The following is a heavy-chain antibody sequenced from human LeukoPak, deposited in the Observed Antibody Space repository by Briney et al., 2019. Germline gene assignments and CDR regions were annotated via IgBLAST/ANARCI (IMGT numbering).Heavy chain of an antibody. Sequence: PGGSLRLSCAASGFTFSSYAMHWVRQAPGKGLEWVAVISYDGSNKYYADSVKGRFTISRDNSKNTQYLQMNSLRAEDTAVYYCAGGNYYDSSGYYFDYYYYGMDVWGQGTTVTVSS. CDR2: ISYDGSNK. CDR3: AGGNYYDSSGYYFDYYYYGMDV. CDR1: GFTFSSYA. J-gene: IGHJ6*02. V-gene: IGHV3-30-3*01. D-gene: IGHD3-22*01.